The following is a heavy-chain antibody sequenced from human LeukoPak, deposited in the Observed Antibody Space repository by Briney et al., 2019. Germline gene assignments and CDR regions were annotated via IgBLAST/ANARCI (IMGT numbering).Heavy chain of an antibody. J-gene: IGHJ4*02. CDR3: VKALVPAAPYGDY. CDR2: ISSNGGST. V-gene: IGHV3-64D*06. D-gene: IGHD2-2*01. Sequence: GGSLRLSCSASGFTFSSYAMHWVRQAPGKGLEYVSAISSNGGSTYYADSVKGRFTISRDNSKNTLYLQMSSLRAEDTAVYYCVKALVPAAPYGDYWGQGTLVTVSS. CDR1: GFTFSSYA.